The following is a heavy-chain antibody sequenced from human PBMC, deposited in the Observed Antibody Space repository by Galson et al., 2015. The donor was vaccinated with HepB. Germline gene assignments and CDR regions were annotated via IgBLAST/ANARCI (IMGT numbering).Heavy chain of an antibody. CDR2: IRYDGSNK. D-gene: IGHD3-10*01. CDR3: AKDRGEMAFHFDY. V-gene: IGHV3-30*02. J-gene: IGHJ4*02. Sequence: SLRLSCAASGFTFSSYGMHWVRQAPGKGLEWVAFIRYDGSNKYYADSVKGRFTISRDNSKNTLYLQMNSLRAEDTAVCYCAKDRGEMAFHFDYWGQGTLVTVSS. CDR1: GFTFSSYG.